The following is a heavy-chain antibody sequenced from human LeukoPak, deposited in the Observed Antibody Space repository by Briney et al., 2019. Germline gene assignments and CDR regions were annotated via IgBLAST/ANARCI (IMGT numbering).Heavy chain of an antibody. D-gene: IGHD4-23*01. CDR1: GGSISSGSYY. J-gene: IGHJ4*02. Sequence: SETLSLTCTVSGGSISSGSYYWSWIRQPAGKGLEWIGRIYTSGSTNYNPSLKSRVTISVDTSKNQFSLKLSSVTAAGTAVYYCAREYGGNSFPFDYWGQGTLVTVSS. CDR2: IYTSGST. V-gene: IGHV4-61*02. CDR3: AREYGGNSFPFDY.